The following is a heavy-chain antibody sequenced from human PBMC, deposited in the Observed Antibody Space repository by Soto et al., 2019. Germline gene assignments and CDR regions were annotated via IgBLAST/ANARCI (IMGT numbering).Heavy chain of an antibody. D-gene: IGHD3-22*01. CDR1: GGSISSGGYY. CDR2: IYYSGST. V-gene: IGHV4-31*03. Sequence: PSETLSLTCTVSGGSISSGGYYWSWIRQHPGKGLEWIGYIYYSGSTYYNPSLKSRVTISVDTSKNQFSLKLSSVTAADTAVYYCARATYYYDSSGYPNRYYYYYGMDVWGQGTTVTVSS. J-gene: IGHJ6*02. CDR3: ARATYYYDSSGYPNRYYYYYGMDV.